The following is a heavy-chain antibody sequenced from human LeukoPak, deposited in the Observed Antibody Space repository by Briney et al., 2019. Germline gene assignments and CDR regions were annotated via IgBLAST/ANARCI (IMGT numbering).Heavy chain of an antibody. D-gene: IGHD2-8*01. V-gene: IGHV4-39*01. CDR3: ARRRFVRGPDVVNPFDY. CDR1: GGSISSTFYY. J-gene: IGHJ4*02. Sequence: SETLSLTCTVSGGSISSTFYYWGWIRQPPGKGLEWIGSINYSGSTYYNPSLKSRVIISVDTSKNQFSLKLSSVTAADTAVYYCARRRFVRGPDVVNPFDYWGQGTLVTVSS. CDR2: INYSGST.